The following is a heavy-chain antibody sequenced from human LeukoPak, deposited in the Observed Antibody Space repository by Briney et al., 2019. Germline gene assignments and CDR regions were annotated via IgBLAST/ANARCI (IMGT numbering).Heavy chain of an antibody. CDR1: GFTLSSYS. D-gene: IGHD6-19*01. CDR3: ARGGVAGRWY. Sequence: GGSLRLSCAASGFTLSSYSMNWVRQAPGKGLEWVSYITSSSSTIYYADSVKGRFTISRDNAKNSLYLQMYSLRDEDTAVYYCARGGVAGRWYWGQGTRVSVSS. J-gene: IGHJ4*02. V-gene: IGHV3-48*02. CDR2: ITSSSSTI.